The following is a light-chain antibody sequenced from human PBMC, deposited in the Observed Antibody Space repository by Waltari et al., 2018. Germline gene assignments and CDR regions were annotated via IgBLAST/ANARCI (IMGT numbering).Light chain of an antibody. J-gene: IGLJ2*01. V-gene: IGLV2-14*03. CDR2: DVN. Sequence: QSALTQPASVSGSPGQSLTISCTGSSSDVGGYNYVPWYQQHPGKAPKLMISDVNKRPSGVSNRFSGSKSDNTASLTISGLQAEDEAHYYCTSFTSSSTIVFGGGTKLTVL. CDR3: TSFTSSSTIV. CDR1: SSDVGGYNY.